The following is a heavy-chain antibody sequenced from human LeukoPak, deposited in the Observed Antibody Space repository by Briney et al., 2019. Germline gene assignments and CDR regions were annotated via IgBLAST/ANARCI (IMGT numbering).Heavy chain of an antibody. CDR1: GYTFTSYG. CDR3: ARTPSGYAIRNYYYYYYMDV. J-gene: IGHJ6*03. V-gene: IGHV1-18*01. Sequence: GASVKVSCKASGYTFTSYGISWVRQAPGQGLEWMGWISAYNGSTNYAQKLQGRVTMTTDTSTSTAYMELRSLRSEDTAVYYCARTPSGYAIRNYYYYYYMDVWGKGTTVTVSS. CDR2: ISAYNGST. D-gene: IGHD2-8*01.